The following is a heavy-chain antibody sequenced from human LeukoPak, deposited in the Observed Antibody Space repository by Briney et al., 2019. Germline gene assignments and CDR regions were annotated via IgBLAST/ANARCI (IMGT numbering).Heavy chain of an antibody. V-gene: IGHV3-9*01. D-gene: IGHD6-13*01. CDR1: GFIFDDYA. J-gene: IGHJ4*02. CDR2: ISWNSGSI. Sequence: PGGSLRLSCAASGFIFDDYAMHWVRQAPGKGLEWVSGISWNSGSIGYADSVKGRFTISRDNAKNSLYLQMNSLRAEDTALYYCAKGINSGYSSSWPFDYWGQGTLVTVSS. CDR3: AKGINSGYSSSWPFDY.